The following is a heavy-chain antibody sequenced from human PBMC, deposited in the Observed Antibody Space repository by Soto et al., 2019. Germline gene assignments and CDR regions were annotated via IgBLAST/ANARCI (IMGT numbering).Heavy chain of an antibody. V-gene: IGHV3-20*04. CDR1: GVPFDDYG. CDR3: ARDQNPIPIAAAGTPGDY. J-gene: IGHJ4*02. Sequence: PGGSLRLSCAASGVPFDDYGMSWVRQAPGKGLEWVSGINWNGGSTGYADSVKGRFTISRDNAKNSLYLQMNSLRAEDTALYYCARDQNPIPIAAAGTPGDYWGQGTLVTVSS. CDR2: INWNGGST. D-gene: IGHD6-13*01.